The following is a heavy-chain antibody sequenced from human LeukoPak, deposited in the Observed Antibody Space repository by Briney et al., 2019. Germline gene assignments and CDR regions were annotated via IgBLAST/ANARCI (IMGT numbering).Heavy chain of an antibody. D-gene: IGHD3-16*02. CDR1: NGSISSYY. Sequence: PSETLSLTCTVSNGSISSYYWSWIRQPAGKGLEWIGRIYISGTTNYSPSLKTRVTMSVDTSKNQFSLILSSVTAADTAVYYCAREGGSYRTLDYWGQGTLVTVSS. J-gene: IGHJ4*02. V-gene: IGHV4-4*07. CDR3: AREGGSYRTLDY. CDR2: IYISGTT.